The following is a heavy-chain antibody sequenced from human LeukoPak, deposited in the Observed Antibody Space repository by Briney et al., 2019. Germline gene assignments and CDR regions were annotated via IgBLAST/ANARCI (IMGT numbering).Heavy chain of an antibody. CDR2: IKQDGSEK. CDR3: ARVMGRYCSSTSCYVDY. CDR1: GFTFRNHG. J-gene: IGHJ4*02. V-gene: IGHV3-7*01. D-gene: IGHD2-2*01. Sequence: GGSLRLSCAASGFTFRNHGRSWVRQAPGKGLDWVANIKQDGSEKYYVDSVKGRFTISRDNAKNSLYLQMNSLRAEDTAVYYCARVMGRYCSSTSCYVDYWGQGTLVTVSS.